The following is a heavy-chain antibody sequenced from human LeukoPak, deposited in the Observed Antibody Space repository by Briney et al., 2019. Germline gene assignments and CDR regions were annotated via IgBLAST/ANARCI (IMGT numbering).Heavy chain of an antibody. CDR3: AKDERGYFDY. J-gene: IGHJ4*02. CDR2: ISGSGGST. CDR1: GFTFSSDA. Sequence: PGGSLRLSCAASGFTFSSDAMSWVRQAPRKGLEWVSAISGSGGSTYYADSVKGRFTISRDNSKNTLYLQMNSLRAEDTAVYYCAKDERGYFDYWGQGTLVTVSS. D-gene: IGHD3-10*01. V-gene: IGHV3-23*01.